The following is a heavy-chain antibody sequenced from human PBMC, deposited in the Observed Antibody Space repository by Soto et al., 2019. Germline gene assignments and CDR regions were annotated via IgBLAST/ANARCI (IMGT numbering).Heavy chain of an antibody. Sequence: GGSLSLSCTASGFTFDDYAMHWVRQAPGKGLEWVSGISWNSGSIGYADSVKGRFTISRDNAKNSLSLQMSSLRAEDTALYYCAKEKGFGGVRKGMDVWGQGTTVTVSS. V-gene: IGHV3-9*01. CDR3: AKEKGFGGVRKGMDV. CDR2: ISWNSGSI. CDR1: GFTFDDYA. J-gene: IGHJ6*02. D-gene: IGHD3-16*01.